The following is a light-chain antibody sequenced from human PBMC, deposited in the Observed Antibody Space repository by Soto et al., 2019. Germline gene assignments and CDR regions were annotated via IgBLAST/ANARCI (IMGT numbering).Light chain of an antibody. CDR1: QSVSTN. J-gene: IGKJ2*01. Sequence: EIVMTQSPATLSVPPGERATLSCRASQSVSTNLAWYQQKPGQAPRLPIYDASTRATGIPARFSGSGSGTEFTLTISSLQSEDFAVYYCQQYNNWPPYTFGQGTKLQIK. CDR2: DAS. V-gene: IGKV3-15*01. CDR3: QQYNNWPPYT.